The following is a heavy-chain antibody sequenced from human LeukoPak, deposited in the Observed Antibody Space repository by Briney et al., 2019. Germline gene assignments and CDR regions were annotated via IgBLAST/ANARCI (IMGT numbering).Heavy chain of an antibody. J-gene: IGHJ4*02. CDR3: ARHLHRVVATRGYFDY. V-gene: IGHV4-4*07. CDR1: GGSISSYY. CDR2: IYTSGST. Sequence: SETLSLTCTVSGGSISSYYWSWIRQPAGKGLEWIGRIYTSGSTNYNASLKSRVSMSVDTSKNQFSLKLSSVTAADTAVFYCARHLHRVVATRGYFDYWGQGTLVTVSS. D-gene: IGHD1-26*01.